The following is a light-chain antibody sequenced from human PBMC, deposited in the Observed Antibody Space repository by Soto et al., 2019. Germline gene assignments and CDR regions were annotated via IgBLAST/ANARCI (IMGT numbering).Light chain of an antibody. CDR1: SSDVGGYNY. Sequence: QSVLTQPASVSGSPGQSITISCTGTSSDVGGYNYVSWYQQHPGKAPKLMIYDVINRPSGVSNRFSGSKSGNTASLTISGLQAEDEADYYCSSYTSSSTYVFGTWTKLTVL. CDR3: SSYTSSSTYV. J-gene: IGLJ1*01. CDR2: DVI. V-gene: IGLV2-14*01.